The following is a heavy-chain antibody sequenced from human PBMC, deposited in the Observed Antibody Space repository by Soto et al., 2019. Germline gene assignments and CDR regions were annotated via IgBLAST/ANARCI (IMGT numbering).Heavy chain of an antibody. D-gene: IGHD6-19*01. Sequence: QVQLQQWGAGLLKPSETLSLTCAVYGGSFSGYYWSWIRQPPGKGLEWIGEINHSGSTNYNPSLKSRVTISVDTSKNQFSLKLSSVTAADTAVYYCARQWLSTMAMDVWGQGTTVTVSS. CDR3: ARQWLSTMAMDV. J-gene: IGHJ6*02. CDR2: INHSGST. V-gene: IGHV4-34*01. CDR1: GGSFSGYY.